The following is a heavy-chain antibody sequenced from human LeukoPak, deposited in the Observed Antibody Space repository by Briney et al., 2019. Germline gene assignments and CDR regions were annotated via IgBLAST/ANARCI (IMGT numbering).Heavy chain of an antibody. CDR1: GGSISSYY. V-gene: IGHV4-59*01. Sequence: NPSETLSLTCTVSGGSISSYYWSWIRQPPGKGLEWIGYIYYSGSTNYNPSLKSRVTISVDTSKNQFSLKLSSVTAADTAVYYCARSVTHDYSNYRTKNYYYYYYMDVWGKGTTVTVSS. J-gene: IGHJ6*03. D-gene: IGHD4-11*01. CDR2: IYYSGST. CDR3: ARSVTHDYSNYRTKNYYYYYYMDV.